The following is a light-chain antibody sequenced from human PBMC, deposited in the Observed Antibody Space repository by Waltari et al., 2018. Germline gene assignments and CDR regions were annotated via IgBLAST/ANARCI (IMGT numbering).Light chain of an antibody. Sequence: DIVMTQSPNSRAVSLGERATISCKSSQSILSSSNNRNCLSWYQQKPGQPPKLLIYWASTRESGVPDRFGGSGSGTDFTLTISSLQAEDVAVYYCQQYYSDKTFGQGTKVEIK. CDR3: QQYYSDKT. CDR1: QSILSSSNNRNC. CDR2: WAS. V-gene: IGKV4-1*01. J-gene: IGKJ1*01.